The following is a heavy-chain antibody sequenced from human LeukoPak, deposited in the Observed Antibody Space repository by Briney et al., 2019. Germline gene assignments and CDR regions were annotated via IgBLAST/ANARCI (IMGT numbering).Heavy chain of an antibody. CDR1: GCSFTTYY. Sequence: SVMVCCKASGCSFTTYYMLCVRRPPGQRLEGIGRINPNSGGTNYAKKCQGRVTMTRDTSISTAYMELSRLRSDDTAVYYCAVNDYGDYVLSNWGQGTLVTVSS. D-gene: IGHD4-17*01. CDR3: AVNDYGDYVLSN. CDR2: INPNSGGT. J-gene: IGHJ4*02. V-gene: IGHV1-2*06.